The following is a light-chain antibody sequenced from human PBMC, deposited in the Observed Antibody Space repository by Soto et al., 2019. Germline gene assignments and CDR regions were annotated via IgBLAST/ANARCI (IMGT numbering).Light chain of an antibody. CDR1: QGITGW. CDR3: QQYQGYWT. Sequence: DIQLTQSPSTLSASVGDRVTITCRASQGITGWLAWYQQKPGKAPKLLIFDASTLESGVSPRFTGSWSGTEFTLSISNLQPDDFATYYGQQYQGYWTFGHGTKVEVK. J-gene: IGKJ1*01. V-gene: IGKV1-5*01. CDR2: DAS.